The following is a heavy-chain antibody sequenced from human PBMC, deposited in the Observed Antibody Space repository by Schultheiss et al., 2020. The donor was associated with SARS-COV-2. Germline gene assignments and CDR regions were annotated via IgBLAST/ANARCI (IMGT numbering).Heavy chain of an antibody. V-gene: IGHV1-18*04. CDR3: ARAPSGIAAEGAFDI. CDR2: ISAYNGNT. Sequence: ASVKVSCKASGYTFTGYYMHWVRQAPGQGLEWMGWISAYNGNTNYAQKLQGRVTMTTDTSTSTAYMALSSLRSDNTAVYYCARAPSGIAAEGAFDIWGQGGMITVAS. J-gene: IGHJ3*02. D-gene: IGHD6-13*01. CDR1: GYTFTGYY.